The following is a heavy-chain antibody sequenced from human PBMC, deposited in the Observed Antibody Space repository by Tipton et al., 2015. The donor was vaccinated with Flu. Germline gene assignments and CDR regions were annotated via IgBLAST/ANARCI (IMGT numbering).Heavy chain of an antibody. D-gene: IGHD1-26*01. CDR1: GFTFSSYA. V-gene: IGHV3-30*04. CDR3: ARDGLDGSLGWELLFDY. Sequence: SLRLSCAASGFTFSSYAMHWVRQAPGKGLEWVAVISYDGSNIYYADSVKGRFTISRDNSKNTLYLQMNSLRAEDTAVYYCARDGLDGSLGWELLFDYWGQRTLVTVSS. CDR2: ISYDGSNI. J-gene: IGHJ4*02.